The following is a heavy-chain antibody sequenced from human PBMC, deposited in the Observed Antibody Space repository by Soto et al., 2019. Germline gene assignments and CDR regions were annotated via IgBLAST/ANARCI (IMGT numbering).Heavy chain of an antibody. CDR2: ISAYNGYT. CDR1: GYSFTSYG. CDR3: ARDFDSSGYYYRVNDY. V-gene: IGHV1-18*01. D-gene: IGHD3-22*01. Sequence: ASVKVSCKASGYSFTSYGISWVRQAPGQGLEWMGWISAYNGYTNYAQKLQGRVTMTTDTSTSTAYMELGSLRSDDTAVYYCARDFDSSGYYYRVNDYWGQGTQVTVSS. J-gene: IGHJ4*02.